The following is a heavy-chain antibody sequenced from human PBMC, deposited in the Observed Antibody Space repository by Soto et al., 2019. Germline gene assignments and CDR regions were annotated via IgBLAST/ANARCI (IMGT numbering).Heavy chain of an antibody. CDR2: LSDSVGTT. Sequence: EVQLLESGGGLVQPGGSLRLSCAVSGFSFGTYTMNWVRQAPGMGLEWVSGLSDSVGTTHYAYSVKGRFTISRDKSKNTLYLQMNNLRAEDTAVYYCAKHLIGGRLQSPFDLWGQGTQVTVSS. CDR1: GFSFGTYT. CDR3: AKHLIGGRLQSPFDL. D-gene: IGHD3-22*01. J-gene: IGHJ4*02. V-gene: IGHV3-23*01.